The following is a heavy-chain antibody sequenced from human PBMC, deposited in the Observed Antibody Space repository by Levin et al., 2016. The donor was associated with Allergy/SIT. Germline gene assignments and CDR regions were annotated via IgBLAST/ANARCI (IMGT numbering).Heavy chain of an antibody. V-gene: IGHV3-48*01. J-gene: IGHJ4*02. CDR1: ASRFSDYN. CDR3: ARDPGTYYFDNNGHVS. D-gene: IGHD3-22*01. CDR2: IGDSGTTT. Sequence: GESLKISCAASASRFSDYNMNWVRQAPGKGLEWVSYIGDSGTTTYYADPVKGRFTISRDNAKNSLYLQMNSLRAEDTAVYYCARDPGTYYFDNNGHVSWGQGTLVTVSS.